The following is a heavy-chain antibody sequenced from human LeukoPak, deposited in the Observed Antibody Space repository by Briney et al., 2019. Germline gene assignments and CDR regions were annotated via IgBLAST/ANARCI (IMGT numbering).Heavy chain of an antibody. CDR1: GYTFTGYY. CDR3: AREIVVVVAATQDYYYYYGMDV. Sequence: ASVRVSCKASGYTFTGYYMHWVRQAPGQGLEWMGWIIPNSGGTNYAQKFQGRVTMTRDTSISTAYMELSRLRSDDTAVYYCAREIVVVVAATQDYYYYYGMDVWGQGTTVTVSS. CDR2: IIPNSGGT. V-gene: IGHV1-2*02. D-gene: IGHD2-15*01. J-gene: IGHJ6*02.